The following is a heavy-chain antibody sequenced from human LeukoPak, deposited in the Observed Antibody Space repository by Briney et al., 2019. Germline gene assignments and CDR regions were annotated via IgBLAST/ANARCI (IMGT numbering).Heavy chain of an antibody. D-gene: IGHD1/OR15-1a*01. CDR2: IYHTGDT. CDR1: GGSISSYY. V-gene: IGHV4-59*01. J-gene: IGHJ5*02. Sequence: KPSETLSLTCTVSGGSISSYYWSWIRQSPGKGLEWFGFIYHTGDTNYNPSLRSRVTISVDTSESQVSLRLSSVTAADTAVYYCARGERARIIGTGFDPWGQGTLVTVSS. CDR3: ARGERARIIGTGFDP.